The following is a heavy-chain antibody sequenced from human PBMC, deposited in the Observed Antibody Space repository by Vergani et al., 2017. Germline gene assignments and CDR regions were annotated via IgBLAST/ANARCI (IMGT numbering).Heavy chain of an antibody. CDR3: GRGSDNYN. D-gene: IGHD5-24*01. Sequence: EVQLLQSEGAVVQPGGSLRLSCVASGFTFSSHAMSWVRQGHGQGLELVSSMKNTGDSTHYADSVKGRFTISRDNSKNTLYLQMNSLRVEDTAVYYCGRGSDNYNWGQGTLVTVSS. J-gene: IGHJ4*02. CDR1: GFTFSSHA. CDR2: MKNTGDST. V-gene: IGHV3-23*01.